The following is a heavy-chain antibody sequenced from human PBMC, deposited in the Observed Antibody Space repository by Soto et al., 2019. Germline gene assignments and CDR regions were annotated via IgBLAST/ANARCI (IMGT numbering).Heavy chain of an antibody. D-gene: IGHD1-1*01. CDR1: SGSISSSSSY. J-gene: IGHJ5*02. CDR3: ARHNEVREQEVYNWFDP. V-gene: IGHV4-39*01. CDR2: VYYDGSA. Sequence: QLQLQESGPGLVKPSETLSLTCTVSSGSISSSSSYWGWVRQPPGKGLEWIGSVYYDGSAYYNPSLRGRVITISVDTSKNQFSLKLSSVTAADTAVYYCARHNEVREQEVYNWFDPWGQGSPITVSS.